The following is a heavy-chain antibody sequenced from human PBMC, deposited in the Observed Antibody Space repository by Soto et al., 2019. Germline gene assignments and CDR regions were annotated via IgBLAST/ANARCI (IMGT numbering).Heavy chain of an antibody. Sequence: QVHLVQSGAEVKKPGASVKVSCKGSGYDFTTYGITWVRQAPGQGLEWMAWISAHNGNTDYAQKLQGRVTVARDTTTSTAYMELWRLRSDDTPVYYCARGRYGDYWGQGALVTVSS. CDR2: ISAHNGNT. D-gene: IGHD1-1*01. CDR3: ARGRYGDY. CDR1: GYDFTTYG. V-gene: IGHV1-18*01. J-gene: IGHJ4*02.